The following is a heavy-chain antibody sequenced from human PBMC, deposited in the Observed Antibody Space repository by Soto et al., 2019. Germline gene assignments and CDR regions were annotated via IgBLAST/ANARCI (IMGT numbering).Heavy chain of an antibody. J-gene: IGHJ4*02. D-gene: IGHD3-16*01. CDR2: TSYYGSNN. Sequence: QVQLVESGGCVVQPGTSRRLSCVGSGFTFRSYVIHWVRQAPGKGLEWVALTSYYGSNNFYGDSVKGRFTISRHNSRNTVELQMDSLRFEDTALYYCARWGTTGGLDVWGQGTLVSVSS. CDR1: GFTFRSYV. CDR3: ARWGTTGGLDV. V-gene: IGHV3-33*05.